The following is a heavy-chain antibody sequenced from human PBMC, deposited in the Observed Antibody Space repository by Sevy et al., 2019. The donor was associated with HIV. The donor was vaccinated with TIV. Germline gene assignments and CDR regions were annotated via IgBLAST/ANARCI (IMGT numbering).Heavy chain of an antibody. V-gene: IGHV3-30*04. CDR3: ASHYYDSTGYYYPLDY. J-gene: IGHJ4*01. Sequence: GGSLRLSCTASGFTFSTYAMYWVRQSPGEALEWVAVISTDGNIKDYADSVKGRFTISRDNSKNTLYLQMNSLRVEDSAVYYCASHYYDSTGYYYPLDYWGLGTLVTVSS. CDR1: GFTFSTYA. D-gene: IGHD3-22*01. CDR2: ISTDGNIK.